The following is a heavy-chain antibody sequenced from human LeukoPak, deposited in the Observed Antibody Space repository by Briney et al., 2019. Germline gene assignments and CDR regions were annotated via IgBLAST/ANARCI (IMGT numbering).Heavy chain of an antibody. Sequence: KHWGSLRLSCAASGFTFSHAWMSWVRRAPGKGLEWVGRIKTKADGETTDYAAPVKGRFTISRDDSKNTLYLQMNSLKTEDTALYHCTTRFFDYLVYWGQGALVTVSS. CDR3: TTRFFDYLVY. CDR1: GFTFSHAW. J-gene: IGHJ4*02. V-gene: IGHV3-15*01. CDR2: IKTKADGETT. D-gene: IGHD3-3*01.